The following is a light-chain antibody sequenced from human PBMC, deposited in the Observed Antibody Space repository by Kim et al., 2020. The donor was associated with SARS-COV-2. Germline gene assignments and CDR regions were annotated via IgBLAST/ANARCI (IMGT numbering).Light chain of an antibody. J-gene: IGLJ3*02. CDR2: SNT. V-gene: IGLV1-40*01. CDR3: QSYDSSLSGSV. CDR1: SSNIGADYA. Sequence: QKVTISCTGSSSNIGADYAVHWYQQFPGTAPKLLIYSNTNRPSGVPDRFSGSKSGTSASLAITGLQPEDEADYYCQSYDSSLSGSVFGGGTQLTVL.